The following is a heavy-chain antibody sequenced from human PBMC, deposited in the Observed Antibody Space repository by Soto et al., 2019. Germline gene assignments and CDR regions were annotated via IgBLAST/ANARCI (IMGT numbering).Heavy chain of an antibody. Sequence: GGSLRLSCAASGFTFTTYWMHWVRQAPGKGLVWVSRIYSDGSTTNYADSVKGRFTISRDNAKNMLYLQMNSLRADDTAIYYCARDLTGDHTYWGQGTLVTVSS. CDR1: GFTFTTYW. D-gene: IGHD2-21*02. V-gene: IGHV3-74*01. J-gene: IGHJ4*02. CDR2: IYSDGSTT. CDR3: ARDLTGDHTY.